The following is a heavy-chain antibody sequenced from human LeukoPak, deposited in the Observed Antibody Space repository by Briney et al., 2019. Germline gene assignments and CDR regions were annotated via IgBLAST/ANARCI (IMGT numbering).Heavy chain of an antibody. D-gene: IGHD1-26*01. CDR3: ATTTALSGSYYHY. Sequence: SETLSLTCTVSGGSISSYYWSWIRQPPGKGLEWIGYIYYSGSTNYNPSLKSRVTISVDTSKNQFSLKLSSVTAADTAVYYCATTTALSGSYYHYWGQGTLVTVSS. CDR2: IYYSGST. CDR1: GGSISSYY. J-gene: IGHJ4*02. V-gene: IGHV4-59*01.